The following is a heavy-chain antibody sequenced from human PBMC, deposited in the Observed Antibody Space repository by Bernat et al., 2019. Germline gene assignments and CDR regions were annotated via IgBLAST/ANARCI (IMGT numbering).Heavy chain of an antibody. CDR1: GFTFTNAW. D-gene: IGHD3-16*01. CDR2: IKSKTAGGTT. Sequence: EVQLVESGGGLVKPGGSLRLSCAASGFTFTNAWMNWVRQAPGKGLEWVGRIKSKTAGGTTDYAAPVKGRFTISRDDSKNTLYLQMNSLKTEDTAVYYCTTGPLFAFDPWGQGTLVTVSS. J-gene: IGHJ5*02. V-gene: IGHV3-15*07. CDR3: TTGPLFAFDP.